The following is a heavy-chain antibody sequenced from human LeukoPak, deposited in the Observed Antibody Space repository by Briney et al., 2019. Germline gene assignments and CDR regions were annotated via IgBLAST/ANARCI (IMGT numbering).Heavy chain of an antibody. D-gene: IGHD6-13*01. CDR3: ARESEQQLAPRFDP. V-gene: IGHV4-39*07. J-gene: IGHJ5*02. CDR1: GGSISSSSYY. Sequence: PSETLSLTCTVSGGSISSSSYYWGWIRQPPGKGLEWIGSMYSSGSTYYNPSLKSRVTISVDTSKNQFSLKLSSVTAADTAVYYCARESEQQLAPRFDPWGQGTLVTVSS. CDR2: MYSSGST.